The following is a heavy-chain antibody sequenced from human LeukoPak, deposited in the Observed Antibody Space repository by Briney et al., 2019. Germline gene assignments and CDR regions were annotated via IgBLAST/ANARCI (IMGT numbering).Heavy chain of an antibody. V-gene: IGHV1-2*02. D-gene: IGHD3-10*01. Sequence: ASVKVSCKASGYTFTGYYMHWVRQAPGQGLEWMGWINPNSGGTNYAQKFEDRVTMTRDTSTSTGFMELSGLKPDDTAVYFCARESTMVPNWFDPWGQGTLVTVSS. CDR1: GYTFTGYY. CDR3: ARESTMVPNWFDP. J-gene: IGHJ5*02. CDR2: INPNSGGT.